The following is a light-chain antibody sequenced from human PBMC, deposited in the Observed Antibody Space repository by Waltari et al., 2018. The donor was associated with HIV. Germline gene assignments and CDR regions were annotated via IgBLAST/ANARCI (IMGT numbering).Light chain of an antibody. V-gene: IGLV1-40*01. Sequence: QSVLTQPPSVSGAPGQRVTISCTGSTSNIGAHYGVNWYQEVPGTAPRLLHYGDHNRPSGIPDRFSGSRSGTSASLAINGLQAEDEAEYYCQSYDSSLSSVLFGGGTKLTVL. CDR1: TSNIGAHYG. J-gene: IGLJ2*01. CDR3: QSYDSSLSSVL. CDR2: GDH.